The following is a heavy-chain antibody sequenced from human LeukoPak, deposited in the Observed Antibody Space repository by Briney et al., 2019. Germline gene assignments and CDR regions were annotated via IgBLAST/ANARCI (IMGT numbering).Heavy chain of an antibody. CDR2: ISGSGGST. J-gene: IGHJ4*02. D-gene: IGHD5-18*01. V-gene: IGHV3-23*01. CDR1: GFTFSSCA. CDR3: AKVLGGYSYGYLDY. Sequence: GGSLRLSCAASGFTFSSCAMSWVRQAPGKGLEWVSAISGSGGSTYYPDSVKGRFTISRDNSKNTLYLQMNSLRAEDTAVYYCAKVLGGYSYGYLDYWGQGTLVTVSS.